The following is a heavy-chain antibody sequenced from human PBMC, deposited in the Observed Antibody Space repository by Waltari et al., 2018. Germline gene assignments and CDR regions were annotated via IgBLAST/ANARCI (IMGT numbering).Heavy chain of an antibody. CDR3: ARPSGPGAFDI. V-gene: IGHV1-69*02. Sequence: QVQLVQSGAEVKKPGSSVKVSCKASGGTFSSYTISWVRQAPGQGLEWMGRIIPILGIANYAQKFQVRVTITADKSTSTAYMELSSLRSEDTAVYYCARPSGPGAFDIWGQGTMVTVSS. J-gene: IGHJ3*02. D-gene: IGHD1-26*01. CDR1: GGTFSSYT. CDR2: IIPILGIA.